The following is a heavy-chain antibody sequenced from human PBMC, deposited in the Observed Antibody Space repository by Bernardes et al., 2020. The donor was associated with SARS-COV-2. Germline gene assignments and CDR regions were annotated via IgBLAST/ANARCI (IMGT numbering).Heavy chain of an antibody. Sequence: GGSLRLSCAASGFTFSSYAMSWVRKAPGKGLEWVSAISGTGGSTYYADSVKGRLTISRDNSNNSLYLQMNSLSAEDTAVYYCAKDLALYGSGTYFQWGQGTPVTVSS. D-gene: IGHD3-10*01. CDR2: ISGTGGST. CDR1: GFTFSSYA. J-gene: IGHJ4*02. V-gene: IGHV3-23*01. CDR3: AKDLALYGSGTYFQ.